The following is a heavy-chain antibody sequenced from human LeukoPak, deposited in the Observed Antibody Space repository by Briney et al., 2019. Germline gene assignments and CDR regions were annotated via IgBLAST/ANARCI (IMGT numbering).Heavy chain of an antibody. Sequence: GGSLRLSCRASGFTFDSHEMNWVRQAPGKGLEWISYISSVSSTIYYADSVKGRFTISRDNVKNTLYLQMNSLRIEDTAVYYCARDVPSAWGTLNYWGQGTLVTVSS. D-gene: IGHD3-16*01. V-gene: IGHV3-48*03. J-gene: IGHJ4*02. CDR1: GFTFDSHE. CDR3: ARDVPSAWGTLNY. CDR2: ISSVSSTI.